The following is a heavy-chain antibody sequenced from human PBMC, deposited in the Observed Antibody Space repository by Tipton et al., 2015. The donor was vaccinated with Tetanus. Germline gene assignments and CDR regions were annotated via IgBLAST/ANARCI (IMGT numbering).Heavy chain of an antibody. CDR1: GFIVSSHY. V-gene: IGHV3-53*01. CDR2: KYSGGDT. J-gene: IGHJ4*02. Sequence: QLVQSGGGLIQPGGSLRLSCVASGFIVSSHYMSWVRQAPGKGLEWVSVKYSGGDTYYVDSVKGRFSISRDNAKNTLYLQMSSLRVEDTAVYYCVRDGGSSGWLAYWGQGTLVTVSS. CDR3: VRDGGSSGWLAY. D-gene: IGHD6-19*01.